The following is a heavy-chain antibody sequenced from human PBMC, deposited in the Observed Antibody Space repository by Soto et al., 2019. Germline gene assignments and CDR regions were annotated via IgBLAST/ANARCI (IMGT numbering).Heavy chain of an antibody. CDR2: IIPIFGTA. Sequence: QVQLVQSGAEVKKPGSSVKVSCKASGGTFSSYAISWVRQAPGQGLEWMGGIIPIFGTANDAQKFQGRVTITADESTSTAYMELSSLRSEDTAVYYCARDGALRGTTSMHYGMDVWGQGTTVTVSS. V-gene: IGHV1-69*12. CDR1: GGTFSSYA. D-gene: IGHD1-1*01. CDR3: ARDGALRGTTSMHYGMDV. J-gene: IGHJ6*02.